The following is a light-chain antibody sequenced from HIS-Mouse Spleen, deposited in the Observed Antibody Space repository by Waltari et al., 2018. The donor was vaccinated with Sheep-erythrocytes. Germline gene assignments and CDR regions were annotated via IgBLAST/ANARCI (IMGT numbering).Light chain of an antibody. CDR2: SNN. V-gene: IGLV1-44*01. Sequence: QSVLTQPPSASGTPGQRVTISCSGSSSNIGSNTVHWYQQPPGTAPKLLINSNNQRPSGVPGRFSGSKSGTSASLAISGLQSEDEADYYCAAWDDSLNGPVFGGGTKLTVL. CDR3: AAWDDSLNGPV. CDR1: SSNIGSNT. J-gene: IGLJ3*02.